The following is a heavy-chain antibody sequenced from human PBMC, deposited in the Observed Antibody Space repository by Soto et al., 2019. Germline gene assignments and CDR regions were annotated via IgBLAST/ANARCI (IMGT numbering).Heavy chain of an antibody. CDR1: GFTFSTYS. CDR2: ISSSSSYI. V-gene: IGHV3-21*01. CDR3: ARPDRDWYFDL. Sequence: EVQLVESGGGLVKPGGSPRLSCAASGFTFSTYSMNWVRQAPGKGLEWVSSISSSSSYIYYADSVKGRFTISRDNAKNSLYLQMNSLRAEDTAVYYCARPDRDWYFDLWGRGTLVTVSS. J-gene: IGHJ2*01.